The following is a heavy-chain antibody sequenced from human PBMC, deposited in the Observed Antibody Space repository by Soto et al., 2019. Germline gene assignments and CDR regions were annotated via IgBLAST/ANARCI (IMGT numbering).Heavy chain of an antibody. J-gene: IGHJ2*01. CDR3: AREGGSGSTDWYFNV. CDR1: GGSISSGGYS. V-gene: IGHV4-30-2*01. CDR2: IFHSGST. D-gene: IGHD1-26*01. Sequence: QLQLQESGSGLVKPSQTLSLTCTVSGGSISSGGYSWSWLRQPPGKGLEWIGYIFHSGSTYYNPSLKRRVTISVDGSKNLFSLELSSVTAADSAIYYCAREGGSGSTDWYFNVWGRGTLVTVSS.